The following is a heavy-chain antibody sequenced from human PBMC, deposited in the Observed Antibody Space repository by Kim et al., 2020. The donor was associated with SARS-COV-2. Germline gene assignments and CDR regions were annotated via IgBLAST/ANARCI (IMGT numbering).Heavy chain of an antibody. D-gene: IGHD6-13*01. CDR3: ARGGYSSSWYFVADYYYYGMDV. CDR1: GYTFTSYY. Sequence: ASVKVSCKASGYTFTSYYMHWVRQAPGQGLEWMGIINPSGGSTSYAQKFQGRVTMTRDTSTSTVYMELSSLRSEDTAVYYCARGGYSSSWYFVADYYYYGMDVWGQGTTVTVSS. V-gene: IGHV1-46*01. CDR2: INPSGGST. J-gene: IGHJ6*02.